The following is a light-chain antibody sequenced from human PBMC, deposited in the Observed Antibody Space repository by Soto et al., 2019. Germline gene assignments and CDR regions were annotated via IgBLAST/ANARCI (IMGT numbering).Light chain of an antibody. CDR3: SSYTSSSTLV. V-gene: IGLV2-14*01. CDR2: AVS. Sequence: QSVLTQPASVSGSPGQSITIPCTGTSSDVGGYNYVSWYQQHPGKAPKLMIYAVSNRPSGVSNRFSGSKSGNTASLTISGLQAEDEADYYCSSYTSSSTLVFGGGTQLTVL. J-gene: IGLJ2*01. CDR1: SSDVGGYNY.